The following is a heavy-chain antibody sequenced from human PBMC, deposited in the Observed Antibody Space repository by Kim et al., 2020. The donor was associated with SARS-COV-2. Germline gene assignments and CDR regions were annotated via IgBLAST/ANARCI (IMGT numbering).Heavy chain of an antibody. CDR2: INHSGST. Sequence: SETLSLTCAVYGGSFSGYYWSWIRQPPGKGLEWIGEINHSGSTNYNPSLKSRVTISVDTSKNQFSLKLSSVTAADTAVYYCARGPGEDKYNWFDPWGQGTLVTVSS. D-gene: IGHD3-10*01. V-gene: IGHV4-34*01. CDR1: GGSFSGYY. J-gene: IGHJ5*02. CDR3: ARGPGEDKYNWFDP.